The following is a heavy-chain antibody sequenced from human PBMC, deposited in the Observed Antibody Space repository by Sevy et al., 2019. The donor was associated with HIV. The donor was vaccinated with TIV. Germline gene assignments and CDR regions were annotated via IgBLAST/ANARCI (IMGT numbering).Heavy chain of an antibody. CDR2: IIQDGSEM. V-gene: IGHV3-7*01. D-gene: IGHD6-25*01. Sequence: GGSLRLSCVVTGFTFSDYWMSWVRQAPGKGLEWVANIIQDGSEMHYVDSVKGRFTIFRDNDKNLLYLQMNSLRAEDTAFYYCVRDYCDSSGTYPWVYWGRGTLVTVS. J-gene: IGHJ4*02. CDR1: GFTFSDYW. CDR3: VRDYCDSSGTYPWVY.